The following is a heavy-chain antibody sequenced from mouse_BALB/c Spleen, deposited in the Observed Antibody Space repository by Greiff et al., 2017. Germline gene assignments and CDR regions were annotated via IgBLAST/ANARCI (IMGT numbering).Heavy chain of an antibody. CDR1: GYTFTSYT. CDR2: INPSSGYT. V-gene: IGHV1-4*01. Sequence: VQLQQSGAELARPGASVKMSCKASGYTFTSYTMHWVKQRPGQGLEWIGYINPSSGYTNYNQKFKDKATLTADKSSSTAYMQLSSLTSEDSAVYYCARGGLLRYDFDYWGQGTTLTVSS. D-gene: IGHD1-1*01. CDR3: ARGGLLRYDFDY. J-gene: IGHJ2*01.